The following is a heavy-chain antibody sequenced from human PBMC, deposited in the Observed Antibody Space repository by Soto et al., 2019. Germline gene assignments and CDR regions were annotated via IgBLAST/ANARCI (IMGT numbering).Heavy chain of an antibody. CDR2: ISYDGSNK. J-gene: IGHJ4*02. V-gene: IGHV3-30-3*01. CDR3: ARDRTDIVATIAGLFDY. CDR1: GFTFSSYA. D-gene: IGHD5-12*01. Sequence: GGSLRLSCAASGFTFSSYAMHWVRQAPGKGLEWVAVISYDGSNKYYADSVKGRFTISRDNSKNTRYLQMNSLRAEDTAVYYCARDRTDIVATIAGLFDYWGQGTLVTVSS.